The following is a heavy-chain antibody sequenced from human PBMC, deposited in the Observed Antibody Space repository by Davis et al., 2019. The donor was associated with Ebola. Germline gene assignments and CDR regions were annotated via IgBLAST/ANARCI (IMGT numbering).Heavy chain of an antibody. J-gene: IGHJ6*02. CDR1: GFTFSSYW. CDR2: IKQDGSEK. D-gene: IGHD2-2*01. V-gene: IGHV3-7*03. CDR3: ARGYCSSTSCYYYYYYDMDV. Sequence: GESLKISCAASGFTFSSYWMSWVRQAPGKGLEWVANIKQDGSEKYYVDSVKGRFTISRDNAKNSLYLQMNSLRAEDTAVYYCARGYCSSTSCYYYYYYDMDVWGQGTTVTVSS.